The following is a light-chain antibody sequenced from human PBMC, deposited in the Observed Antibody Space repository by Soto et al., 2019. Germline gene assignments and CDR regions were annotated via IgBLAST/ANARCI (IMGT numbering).Light chain of an antibody. V-gene: IGKV1-5*03. Sequence: IQMTQSPSTLSASVGDRVTITCRASQSISSWLAWYQQKPGKAPKLLIYKASSLESGVPSRFSGSGSETEFTLTISSLQPDDFATYYFQQYNSYSPYTFGQGTKLEIK. CDR3: QQYNSYSPYT. CDR2: KAS. CDR1: QSISSW. J-gene: IGKJ2*01.